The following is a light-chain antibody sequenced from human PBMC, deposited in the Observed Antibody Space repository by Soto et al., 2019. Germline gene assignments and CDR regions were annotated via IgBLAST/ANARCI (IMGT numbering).Light chain of an antibody. Sequence: QSVLTQPHSASGTPGQRVTISCSGSSSNIGSNTGNWYQQLPGTAPKLLIYSNNQRPSGVPDRFSGSKSGTTASLAISGLQSEDEADYYCASWDDSRNGYVFGNGTKATVL. CDR1: SSNIGSNT. CDR3: ASWDDSRNGYV. J-gene: IGLJ1*01. V-gene: IGLV1-44*01. CDR2: SNN.